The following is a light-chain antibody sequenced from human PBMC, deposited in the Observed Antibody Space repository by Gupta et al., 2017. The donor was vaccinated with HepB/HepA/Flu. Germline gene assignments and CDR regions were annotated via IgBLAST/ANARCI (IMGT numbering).Light chain of an antibody. CDR3: AAWDDSRNAVV. CDR2: GDH. CDR1: SSNIGSNT. V-gene: IGLV1-44*01. J-gene: IGLJ2*01. Sequence: QSVLTQPPSASGTPGQTVTISCSGSSSNIGSNTVNWYQQFPGTAPNLLIYGDHQRPSGGPDRFSGSKSGTSASLAISGLQSEDEADFYCAAWDDSRNAVVFGGGTKLTVL.